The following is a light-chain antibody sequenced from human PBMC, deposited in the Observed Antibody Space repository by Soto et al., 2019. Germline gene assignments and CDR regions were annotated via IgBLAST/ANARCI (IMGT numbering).Light chain of an antibody. CDR3: QQTYSTPYT. V-gene: IGKV1-39*01. J-gene: IGKJ2*01. CDR2: ASS. Sequence: DTQMTQSPSSLPASVGDRVTIACRASQSISYYLNWYQQKPGKAPKLLMYASSSLQSGVPSRFGGSGSGTDFTLTISSLQPEDFATYYCQQTYSTPYTFGQGTKVDIK. CDR1: QSISYY.